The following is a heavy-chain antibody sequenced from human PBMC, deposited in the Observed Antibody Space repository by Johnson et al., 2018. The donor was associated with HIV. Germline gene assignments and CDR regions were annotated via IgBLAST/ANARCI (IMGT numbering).Heavy chain of an antibody. V-gene: IGHV3-53*01. CDR3: LPDGYCISANCHTCAFDI. CDR1: GFTVSSNY. D-gene: IGHD2-2*02. J-gene: IGHJ3*02. CDR2: IYSGGST. Sequence: MQLVESGVGLIQPGGSLRLSCAASGFTVSSNYMSWVRQAPGKGLEWVSVIYSGGSTSYADSVKGRFTSSRDNSKNTLYLQMNSLSVEDTAVYFCLPDGYCISANCHTCAFDIWGQVTMVTVSS.